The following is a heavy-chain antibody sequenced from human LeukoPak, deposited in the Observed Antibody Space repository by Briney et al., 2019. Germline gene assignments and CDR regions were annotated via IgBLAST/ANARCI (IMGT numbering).Heavy chain of an antibody. CDR3: GRQVVRSSSGWKFGY. V-gene: IGHV5-51*04. J-gene: IGHJ4*02. CDR1: GYSFSHYW. Sequence: GQSLKISCTGSGYSFSHYWIGWVRQMPGKGLEWMGIIYPDDYDTTYSPSFQGHVTISDDQHISTTYLRWDSLKASDTGMYYCGRQVVRSSSGWKFGYWGEGTLVTVSS. D-gene: IGHD6-19*01. CDR2: IYPDDYDT.